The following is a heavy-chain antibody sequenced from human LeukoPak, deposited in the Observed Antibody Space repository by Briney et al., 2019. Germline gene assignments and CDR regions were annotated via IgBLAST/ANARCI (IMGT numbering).Heavy chain of an antibody. Sequence: SETLSLTCTAAGGSIISYYWSWSRQPPGRGLEVFGSIYYSRTTNYPPSLKSPVTISVDTSKNQFSLKLSSVTAADTAIYYCARVNVPYSSGWLFDYWGQGTLVTVSS. V-gene: IGHV4-59*01. D-gene: IGHD6-19*01. CDR1: GGSIISYY. J-gene: IGHJ4*02. CDR3: ARVNVPYSSGWLFDY. CDR2: IYYSRTT.